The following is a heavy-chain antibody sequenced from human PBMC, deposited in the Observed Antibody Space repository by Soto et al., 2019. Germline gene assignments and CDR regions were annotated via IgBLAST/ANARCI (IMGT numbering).Heavy chain of an antibody. CDR3: AREDVAFDY. D-gene: IGHD5-12*01. V-gene: IGHV3-23*01. Sequence: EVQLLESGGGLVQPGGSLRLSCAASGFTFKNYAMTWVRQAPGKGLEWVSLIYGSGGSTDYADSVKGRFTISRDNSKNMLYVQMNSLRDEDTAVYYCAREDVAFDYWGQGIPVTVSS. CDR2: IYGSGGST. CDR1: GFTFKNYA. J-gene: IGHJ4*02.